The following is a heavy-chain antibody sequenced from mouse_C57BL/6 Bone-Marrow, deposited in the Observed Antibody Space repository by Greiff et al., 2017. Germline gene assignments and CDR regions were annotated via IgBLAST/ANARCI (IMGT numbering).Heavy chain of an antibody. J-gene: IGHJ2*01. CDR1: GYTFTSYW. Sequence: QVQLQQSGAELVRPGSSVKLSCKASGYTFTSYWMHWVKQRPIQGLEWIGNIDPSDSDTHYNQKFKDKATLTVAKSSSTAYMQLSSLTSEDSAVYYCARADGAYWGQGTTLTATS. CDR3: ARADGAY. D-gene: IGHD1-1*02. CDR2: IDPSDSDT. V-gene: IGHV1-52*01.